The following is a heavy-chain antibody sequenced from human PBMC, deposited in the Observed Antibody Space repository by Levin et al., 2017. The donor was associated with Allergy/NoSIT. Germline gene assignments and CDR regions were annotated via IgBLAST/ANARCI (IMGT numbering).Heavy chain of an antibody. CDR2: IKRKSDGGTT. D-gene: IGHD6-19*01. V-gene: IGHV3-15*01. J-gene: IGHJ4*02. CDR3: TSDREMSSGQAFDY. CDR1: GLTFSDDW. Sequence: GESLKIPCAVSGLTFSDDWMNWVRQAPGKGLEWIGHIKRKSDGGTTAYAAPVKGRFTISRDDSKNTLHLQMDSLKTEDTALYYCTSDREMSSGQAFDYWSQGTLVTVSP.